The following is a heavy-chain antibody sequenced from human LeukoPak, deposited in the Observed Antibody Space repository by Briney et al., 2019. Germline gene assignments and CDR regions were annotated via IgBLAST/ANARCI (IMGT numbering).Heavy chain of an antibody. J-gene: IGHJ6*02. CDR1: GGSFSGYY. Sequence: SETLSLTCAVYGGSFSGYYWSWIRQPPGKGLEWIGEMNHSGSTSYNPSLKSRVIISVDTSKTQFSLKLSSMTAADTAVYYCARGPTGVDSYTMDVWGQGTTVTVSS. CDR3: ARGPTGVDSYTMDV. D-gene: IGHD7-27*01. CDR2: MNHSGST. V-gene: IGHV4-34*01.